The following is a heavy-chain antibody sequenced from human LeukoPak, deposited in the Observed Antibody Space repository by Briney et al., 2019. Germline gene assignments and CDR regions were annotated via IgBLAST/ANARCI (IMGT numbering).Heavy chain of an antibody. CDR3: ARVTRKTYGMDV. J-gene: IGHJ6*02. V-gene: IGHV3-21*01. CDR2: ISSSSSYI. Sequence: GGSLRLSCAASGFIFSSYSMNWVRQAPGKGLEWVSSISSSSSYIYYADSVKGRFTISRDNAKNSLYLQMNSLRAEDTAVYYCARVTRKTYGMDVWGQGTTVTVSS. D-gene: IGHD1-14*01. CDR1: GFIFSSYS.